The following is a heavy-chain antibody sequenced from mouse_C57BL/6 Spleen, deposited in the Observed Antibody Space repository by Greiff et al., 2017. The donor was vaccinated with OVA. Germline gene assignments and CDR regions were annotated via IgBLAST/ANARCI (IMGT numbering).Heavy chain of an antibody. J-gene: IGHJ4*01. Sequence: VQLQQSGAELAKPGASVKLSCKASGYTFTSYWMHWVKQRPGQGLEWFGYINPSSGYTKYNQKFKDKATLTADKSSSTAYMQLSSLTYEDSAVYYCASNWDDYAMDYWGQGTSVTVSS. CDR3: ASNWDDYAMDY. V-gene: IGHV1-7*01. D-gene: IGHD4-1*01. CDR2: INPSSGYT. CDR1: GYTFTSYW.